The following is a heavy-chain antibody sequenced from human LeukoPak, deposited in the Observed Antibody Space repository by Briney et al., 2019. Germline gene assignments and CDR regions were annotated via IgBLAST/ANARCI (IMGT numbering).Heavy chain of an antibody. CDR3: ASHPGIAVDYGDY. V-gene: IGHV4-4*07. CDR2: IYTSGST. Sequence: PSETLSLTCPLSGGSISSYFWSWIGQPAGKELEWIGCIYTSGSTNYNPPLKREFTISVKKPKNQLSLNLASVTAADTAVYSWASHPGIAVDYGDYWGQGTLVTVSS. J-gene: IGHJ4*02. D-gene: IGHD6-19*01. CDR1: GGSISSYF.